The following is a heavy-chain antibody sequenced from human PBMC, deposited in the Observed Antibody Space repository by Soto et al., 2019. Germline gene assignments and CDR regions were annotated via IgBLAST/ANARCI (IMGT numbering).Heavy chain of an antibody. CDR3: ARDTGAHSTGTPGDGAFDI. CDR1: GGTFSSYA. D-gene: IGHD4-17*01. CDR2: IIPIFGTA. V-gene: IGHV1-69*12. Sequence: QVQLVQSGAEVKKPGSSVKVSCKASGGTFSSYAISWVRQAPGQGLEWMGGIIPIFGTANYAQKFQGRVTITADESTSTAYMELSSLRSEDTAVYYCARDTGAHSTGTPGDGAFDIWGQGTMVTVSS. J-gene: IGHJ3*02.